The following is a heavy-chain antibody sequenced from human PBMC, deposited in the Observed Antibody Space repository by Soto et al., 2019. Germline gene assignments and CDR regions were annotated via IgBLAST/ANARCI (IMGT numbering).Heavy chain of an antibody. V-gene: IGHV3-23*04. CDR2: VGAGGDIT. D-gene: IGHD2-21*01. CDR1: RFTFSNYA. Sequence: EVQLVESGGDLVQSGGSLRLSCAASRFTFSNYAMRWVRQAPGKGLEWVSGVGAGGDITYYADSVKGRFTISRDNSNNALFLKMNTLLAYDTALYWCARGDSGGSGSPASYSYSGLDVWGQGTTVTVSS. J-gene: IGHJ6*02. CDR3: ARGDSGGSGSPASYSYSGLDV.